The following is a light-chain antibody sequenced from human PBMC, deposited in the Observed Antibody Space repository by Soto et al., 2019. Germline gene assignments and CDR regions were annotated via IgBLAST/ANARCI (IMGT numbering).Light chain of an antibody. J-gene: IGKJ4*02. CDR3: HQYDIYSLP. V-gene: IGKV1-5*03. CDR2: KAS. CDR1: ESISSW. Sequence: DIRMTQSPSTLSASVGDRVTITCRASESISSWLAWYQQKPGKAPGFLIYKASSIESAVPSRFSGSGSGAEFTLSISSLEPDDFAPYYCHQYDIYSLPFGGGPNV.